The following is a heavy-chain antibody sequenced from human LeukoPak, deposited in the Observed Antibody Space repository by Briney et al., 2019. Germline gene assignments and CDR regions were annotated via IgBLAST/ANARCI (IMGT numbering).Heavy chain of an antibody. V-gene: IGHV1-18*01. Sequence: ASVKVSCKASGYTFTSYGISWVRQAPGQGLEWMGWISAYNGNTNYAQKLQGRVTMTTDTSTSTAYMELRSLRSDDTAVYYCARDGLLLRSSYYVILTGYYTNYWGQGTLVTISS. CDR1: GYTFTSYG. CDR2: ISAYNGNT. J-gene: IGHJ4*02. CDR3: ARDGLLLRSSYYVILTGYYTNY. D-gene: IGHD3-9*01.